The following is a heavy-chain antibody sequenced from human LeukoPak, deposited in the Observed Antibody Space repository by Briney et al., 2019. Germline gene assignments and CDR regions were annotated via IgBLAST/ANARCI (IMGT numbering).Heavy chain of an antibody. V-gene: IGHV3-48*01. Sequence: PGGSLRLSCAASGFTFSSFSLNWVRQAPGKGLEWVSYISYSTNAIYYADSVKGRFTISRDNAKNSLYLRMNSLRAEDTAVYYCARVPNWGFAYYFDDWGQGTLVTVSS. CDR3: ARVPNWGFAYYFDD. CDR1: GFTFSSFS. J-gene: IGHJ4*02. CDR2: ISYSTNAI. D-gene: IGHD7-27*01.